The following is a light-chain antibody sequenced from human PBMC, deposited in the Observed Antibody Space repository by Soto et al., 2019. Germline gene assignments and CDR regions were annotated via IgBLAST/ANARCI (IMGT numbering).Light chain of an antibody. CDR1: QGISKD. CDR3: QKYYSTSWT. CDR2: GAS. Sequence: DIQMTQSPSSLSASVGDRVTITCRASQGISKDLAWYQQKPGKVPKLLVYGASTLQSGVPSRFSGSGSGTDFTLTISSLQPEDVATYYCQKYYSTSWTFGQGTKVDIK. V-gene: IGKV1-27*01. J-gene: IGKJ1*01.